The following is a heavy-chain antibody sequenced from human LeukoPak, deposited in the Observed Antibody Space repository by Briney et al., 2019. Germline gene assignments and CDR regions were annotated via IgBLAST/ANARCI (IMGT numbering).Heavy chain of an antibody. CDR2: IYYSGST. Sequence: PSETLSLTCTVSGGSISSYYWSWIRQPPGKGLEWIGYIYYSGSTNYNPSLKSRVTISVDTSKNQFSLKLSSVTAADTAVYYCARVRGSSLTTNYYYYYMDVWGKGTTVTISS. J-gene: IGHJ6*03. CDR3: ARVRGSSLTTNYYYYYMDV. D-gene: IGHD6-13*01. V-gene: IGHV4-59*01. CDR1: GGSISSYY.